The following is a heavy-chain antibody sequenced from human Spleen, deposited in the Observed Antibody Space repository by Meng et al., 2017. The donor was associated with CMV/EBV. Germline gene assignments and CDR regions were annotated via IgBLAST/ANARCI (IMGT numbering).Heavy chain of an antibody. CDR3: ARVGIAGP. CDR2: IDPSDSYT. CDR1: RYSFTSYW. D-gene: IGHD2-21*01. J-gene: IGHJ4*02. V-gene: IGHV5-10-1*03. Sequence: VPLVNSGAEGEKPGADLRISCNDSRYSFTSYWISWVRQMPGKGLEWMGRIDPSDSYTNYSPSFQGHVTISADKSISTAYLQWSSLKASDTAMYYCARVGIAGPWGQRTLVTVSS.